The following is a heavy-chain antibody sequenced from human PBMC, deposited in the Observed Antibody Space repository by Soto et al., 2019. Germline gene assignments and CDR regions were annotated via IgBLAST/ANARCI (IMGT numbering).Heavy chain of an antibody. D-gene: IGHD4-17*01. CDR2: INAGDGET. CDR1: GFTFSEYG. J-gene: IGHJ4*02. CDR3: ARVSNGDLGGY. V-gene: IGHV1-3*01. Sequence: VRLEQSGAEVKKPGASVRLSCKTSGFTFSEYGLHWVRQAPGQSFEWMGWINAGDGETKYSQVFQGRVTISSDTSTRTIYMDATNLNLEDTAVYFCARVSNGDLGGYWGQGTLVTVSS.